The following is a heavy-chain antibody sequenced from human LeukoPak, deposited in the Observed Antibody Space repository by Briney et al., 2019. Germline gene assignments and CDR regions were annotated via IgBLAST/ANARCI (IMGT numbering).Heavy chain of an antibody. V-gene: IGHV3-23*01. Sequence: GGSLRLSCAASGFTFSSYAMSGVRQAPGKGQEWVSAISGSGGSTYYADSVKGRFTISRDNSKNTLYLQMNSLRAEDTAVYYCAKERGGVVVGASFDYWGQGTLVTVSS. CDR3: AKERGGVVVGASFDY. CDR1: GFTFSSYA. D-gene: IGHD1-26*01. J-gene: IGHJ4*02. CDR2: ISGSGGST.